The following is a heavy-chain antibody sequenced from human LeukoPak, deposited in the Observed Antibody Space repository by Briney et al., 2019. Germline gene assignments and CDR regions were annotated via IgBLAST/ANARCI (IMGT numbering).Heavy chain of an antibody. V-gene: IGHV4-59*01. J-gene: IGHJ3*02. CDR1: GGSISSYY. CDR3: AREIDYGGNSGAFDI. Sequence: TSETLSLTCTVPGGSISSYYWSWIRQPPGKGLEWIGYIYYSGSTNYNPSLKSRVTISVDTSKNQFSLKLSSVTAADTAVYYCAREIDYGGNSGAFDIWGQGTMVTVSS. D-gene: IGHD4-23*01. CDR2: IYYSGST.